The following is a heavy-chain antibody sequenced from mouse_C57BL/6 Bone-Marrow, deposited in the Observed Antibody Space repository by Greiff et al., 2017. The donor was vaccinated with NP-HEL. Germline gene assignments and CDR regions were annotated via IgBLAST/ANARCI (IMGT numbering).Heavy chain of an antibody. Sequence: QVQLKQPGAELVRPGSSVKLSCKASGYTFTSYWMHWVKQRPIQGLEWIGNIDPSDSETHYNQKFKDKATLTVDKSSSTAYMQLSSLTSEDSAVYYCARPYYDGKDYYAMDYWGQGTSVTVSS. V-gene: IGHV1-52*01. J-gene: IGHJ4*01. CDR1: GYTFTSYW. CDR2: IDPSDSET. CDR3: ARPYYDGKDYYAMDY. D-gene: IGHD1-1*01.